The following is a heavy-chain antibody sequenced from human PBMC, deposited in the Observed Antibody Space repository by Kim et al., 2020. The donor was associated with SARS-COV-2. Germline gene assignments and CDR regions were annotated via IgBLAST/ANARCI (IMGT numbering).Heavy chain of an antibody. Sequence: GGSLRLSCAVSGFIFSNYAVSWVRQAPGKGLEWVSAISGSGDRTFYTDSVRGRVTISRDNSKNTVYLQLNGLRVEDAAVYYCAKHWGSGTYYNYFDYWGQGSLVTVSS. V-gene: IGHV3-23*01. D-gene: IGHD3-10*01. CDR2: ISGSGDRT. CDR3: AKHWGSGTYYNYFDY. CDR1: GFIFSNYA. J-gene: IGHJ4*02.